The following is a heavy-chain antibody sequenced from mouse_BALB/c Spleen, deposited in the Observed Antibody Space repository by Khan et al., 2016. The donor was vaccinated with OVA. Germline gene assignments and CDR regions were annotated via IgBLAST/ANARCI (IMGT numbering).Heavy chain of an antibody. CDR3: ASVGYSGTMDY. D-gene: IGHD2-14*01. J-gene: IGHJ4*01. Sequence: QIQLVQSGPELKKPGETVKISCKVSGYTFTNYGMNWVRQALGKGLMGRGWINTSTGVPTYAHDFRGRFAFSLETSASTAFLQFNNLKDEDTATYFCASVGYSGTMDYWGQGTSVTVSS. CDR1: GYTFTNYG. V-gene: IGHV9-3-1*01. CDR2: INTSTGVP.